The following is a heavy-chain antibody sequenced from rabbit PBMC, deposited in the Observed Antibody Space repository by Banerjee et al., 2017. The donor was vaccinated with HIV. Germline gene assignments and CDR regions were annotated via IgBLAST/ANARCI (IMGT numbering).Heavy chain of an antibody. CDR1: GFTISSFYH. D-gene: IGHD1-1*01. J-gene: IGHJ3*01. V-gene: IGHV1S45*01. CDR2: IDATTDTT. Sequence: QEQLVESGGGLVQPEGSLTLTCKASGFTISSFYHMCWVRQAPGKGLEWIGDIDATTDTTWYASWPKGRFTISRTSSTTVTLQMTSLTAADTATYFCARSPGARDSGALTLDVWGPGTLVTVS. CDR3: ARSPGARDSGALTLDV.